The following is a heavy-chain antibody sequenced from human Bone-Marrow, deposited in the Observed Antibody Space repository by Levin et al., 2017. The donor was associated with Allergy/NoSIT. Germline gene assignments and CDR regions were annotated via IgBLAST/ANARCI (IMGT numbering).Heavy chain of an antibody. Sequence: ASVKVSCKASGYTFNAYYIHWVRQAPGQGLEWMGWVNPGTGATKCAQKFQGRVAMTWDSSINTAYMELSSLTSDDTAMYYCERAAPHYYYGMDVWGQGTTATVSS. CDR1: GYTFNAYY. CDR3: ERAAPHYYYGMDV. D-gene: IGHD6-6*01. CDR2: VNPGTGAT. J-gene: IGHJ6*02. V-gene: IGHV1-2*02.